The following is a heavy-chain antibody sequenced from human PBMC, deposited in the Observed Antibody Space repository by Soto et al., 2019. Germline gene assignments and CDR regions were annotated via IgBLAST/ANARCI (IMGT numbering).Heavy chain of an antibody. V-gene: IGHV3-33*01. J-gene: IGHJ4*02. CDR2: IWYDGSNK. CDR1: GFTFSSYG. D-gene: IGHD1-20*01. Sequence: GGSLRLSCAASGFTFSSYGMHWVRQAPGKGLEWVAVIWYDGSNKYYADSVKGRFTISRDNSKNTLYLQMNSLRAEDTAVYYGARAPGITGTFDYWGQGTLVTVSS. CDR3: ARAPGITGTFDY.